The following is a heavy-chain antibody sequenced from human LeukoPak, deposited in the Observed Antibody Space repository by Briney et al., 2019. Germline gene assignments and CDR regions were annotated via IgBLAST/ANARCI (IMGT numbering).Heavy chain of an antibody. D-gene: IGHD6-19*01. Sequence: GGSLRLSCAGSGFIFNNYAMHWVRQPPGKGLEWVSGISWNSGTIDYADSVRGRFTISRVNAKNSLYLQMDSLRVEDTAFYYCAKDNRRHYTSGPNPDSLHWGQGALVTVSS. CDR1: GFIFNNYA. CDR3: AKDNRRHYTSGPNPDSLH. CDR2: ISWNSGTI. V-gene: IGHV3-9*01. J-gene: IGHJ4*02.